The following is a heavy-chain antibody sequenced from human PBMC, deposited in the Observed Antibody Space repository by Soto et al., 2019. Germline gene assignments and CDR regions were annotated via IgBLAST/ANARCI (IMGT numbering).Heavy chain of an antibody. V-gene: IGHV1-24*01. Sequence: ASVKVSCKVSGYTLTELSMHWVRQAPGKGLEWMGGFDPEDGETIYAQKFQGRVTMTEDTSTDTAYMELSSLRSEVTAVYYCATILEYSSSYYFDYWGQGTLVTVSS. CDR3: ATILEYSSSYYFDY. J-gene: IGHJ4*02. CDR2: FDPEDGET. CDR1: GYTLTELS. D-gene: IGHD6-6*01.